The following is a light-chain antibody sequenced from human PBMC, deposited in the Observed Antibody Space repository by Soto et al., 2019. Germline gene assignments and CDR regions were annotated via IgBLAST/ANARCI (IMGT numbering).Light chain of an antibody. J-gene: IGKJ5*01. CDR1: QGISSY. CDR2: AAS. V-gene: IGKV1-9*01. CDR3: QHIHTIPIT. Sequence: DIQLTQSPSFLSASVGDRVTITCRASQGISSYLAWYQQNPGKAPKLLISAASSLQSGVPSRFSGSGSGTHFTLTISSLQAEDFATYYCQHIHTIPITFGQGTRLEI.